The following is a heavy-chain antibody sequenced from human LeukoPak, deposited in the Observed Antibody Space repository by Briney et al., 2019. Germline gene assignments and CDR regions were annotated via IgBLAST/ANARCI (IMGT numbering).Heavy chain of an antibody. D-gene: IGHD3-16*01. Sequence: SETLSLTCTVSGGSISSGSYYWSWIRQPAGKGLEWIGRIYTSGSTNYNPSLKSRVTISVDTSKNQFSLKMNSVTAADTAVYFCARGGVLPRAFDAWGQGTLVTVSS. CDR3: ARGGVLPRAFDA. CDR2: IYTSGST. J-gene: IGHJ5*02. V-gene: IGHV4-61*02. CDR1: GGSISSGSYY.